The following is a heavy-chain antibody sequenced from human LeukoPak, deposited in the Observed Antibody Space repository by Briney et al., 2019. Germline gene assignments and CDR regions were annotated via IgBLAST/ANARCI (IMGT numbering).Heavy chain of an antibody. V-gene: IGHV4-34*01. CDR1: GGSFSGYY. J-gene: IGHJ4*02. CDR2: INHSGST. Sequence: SEALSLTCAVYGGSFSGYYWSWIRQPPGKGLEWIGEINHSGSTNYNPSLKSRVTISVDTSKNQFSLKLSSVTAADTAVYYCARHARRELLSGWGQGTLVTVSS. CDR3: ARHARRELLSG. D-gene: IGHD1-26*01.